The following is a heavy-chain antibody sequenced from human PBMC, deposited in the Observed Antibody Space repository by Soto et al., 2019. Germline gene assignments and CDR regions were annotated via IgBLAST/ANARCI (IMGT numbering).Heavy chain of an antibody. CDR2: ISSSSSTI. V-gene: IGHV3-48*01. Sequence: GGSLRLSCAASGFTFSSYSMNWVRQAPGKGLEWVSYISSSSSTIYYADSVKGRFTISRDNAKNSLYLQMNSLRAEDTAVYYCARGWGYCSSTSCSHFDYWGQGTLVTVSS. D-gene: IGHD2-2*01. J-gene: IGHJ4*02. CDR3: ARGWGYCSSTSCSHFDY. CDR1: GFTFSSYS.